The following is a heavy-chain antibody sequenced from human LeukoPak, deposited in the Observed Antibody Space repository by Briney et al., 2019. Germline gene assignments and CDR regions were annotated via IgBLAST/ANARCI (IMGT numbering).Heavy chain of an antibody. J-gene: IGHJ6*03. CDR2: SDPSGGST. CDR1: GYTFTSDY. V-gene: IGHV1-46*01. D-gene: IGHD3-10*01. Sequence: ASVKVSCKASGYTFTSDYIHWVRQGPGQGPEWMGVSDPSGGSTANAQKFQGRVTMTRDTSTTTVYMELSSLISEDTAVYYCARARGSGSYYGHDYYYYHYMDVWGKGTTVTVSS. CDR3: ARARGSGSYYGHDYYYYHYMDV.